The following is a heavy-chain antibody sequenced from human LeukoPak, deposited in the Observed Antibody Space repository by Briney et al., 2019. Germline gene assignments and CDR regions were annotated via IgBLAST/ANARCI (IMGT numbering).Heavy chain of an antibody. CDR1: GFTFVSYW. D-gene: IGHD5-18*01. V-gene: IGHV3-74*01. J-gene: IGHJ4*02. CDR2: INGYGSST. Sequence: PGGSLRLSCAASGFTFVSYWMHWVRQAPGKGLVWVSRINGYGSSTDFADSVKGRFTISRDNAKNTLYLQMNSLRAEDMAVYYCARDAPGNTALDYWGQGTLVTVSS. CDR3: ARDAPGNTALDY.